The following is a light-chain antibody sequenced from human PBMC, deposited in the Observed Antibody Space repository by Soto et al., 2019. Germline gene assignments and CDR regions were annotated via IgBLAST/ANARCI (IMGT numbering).Light chain of an antibody. Sequence: EIVLTQSPGTLSLSPGERATLSCRASQSISSSYLAWYQQKPGLAPRLLIYGASSRATGIPDRFSGSGSGTDFTLTISRLEPEDFAVYYCQQYGSSLTVGGGTKVEI. CDR2: GAS. CDR1: QSISSSY. V-gene: IGKV3-20*01. J-gene: IGKJ4*01. CDR3: QQYGSSLT.